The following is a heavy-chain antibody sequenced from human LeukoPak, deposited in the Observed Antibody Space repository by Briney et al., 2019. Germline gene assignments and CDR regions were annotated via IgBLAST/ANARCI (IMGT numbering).Heavy chain of an antibody. J-gene: IGHJ3*02. CDR2: ISGSGGST. CDR3: AKALKGVITPGDAFDI. V-gene: IGHV3-23*01. D-gene: IGHD3-22*01. CDR1: GFTFSSYA. Sequence: GGSLRLSCAASGFTFSSYAMSWVRQAPGKGLEWVSAISGSGGSTYYADSVKGRFTISRDNSKNTLYLQMNSLRAEDTAVYYCAKALKGVITPGDAFDIWGQGTMVTVSS.